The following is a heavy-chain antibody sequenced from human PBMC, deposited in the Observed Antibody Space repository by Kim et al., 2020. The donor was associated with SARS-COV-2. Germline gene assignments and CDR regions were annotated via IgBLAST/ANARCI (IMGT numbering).Heavy chain of an antibody. D-gene: IGHD4-17*01. CDR3: GVGHDYGND. J-gene: IGHJ4*02. CDR2: ISSKANGYAT. CDR1: GFTFSGSA. V-gene: IGHV3-73*01. Sequence: GGSLRLSCATSGFTFSGSAIHWVRQASGKGLEWLGRISSKANGYATAYDVSVRGRFTFSRDDSKNTAYLQMNSLKIEDTAVYYCGVGHDYGNDWGQGTLVTVSS.